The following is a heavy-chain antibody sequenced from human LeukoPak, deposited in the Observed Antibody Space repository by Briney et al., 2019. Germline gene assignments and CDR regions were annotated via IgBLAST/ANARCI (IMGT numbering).Heavy chain of an antibody. Sequence: ASETLSLTCTVSGGSTSGSTYHWGWIRQPPGKGLEWIGSIYYSGTTNYNPSLKSRVTISVDTSKNQFSLKLSSVTAADTAVYYCARGLYYDILTGYYKWGQGGYYFDYWGQGTLVTVSS. CDR3: ARGLYYDILTGYYKWGQGGYYFDY. V-gene: IGHV4-39*07. J-gene: IGHJ4*02. CDR1: GGSTSGSTYH. D-gene: IGHD3-9*01. CDR2: IYYSGTT.